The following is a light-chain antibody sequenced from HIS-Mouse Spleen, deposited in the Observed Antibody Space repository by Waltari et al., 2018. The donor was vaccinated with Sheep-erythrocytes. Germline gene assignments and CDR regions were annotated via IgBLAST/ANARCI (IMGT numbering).Light chain of an antibody. J-gene: IGLJ3*02. CDR1: SSDVGSYHL. CDR2: EGS. Sequence: QSALTQPASVSGCPGESITISCTGTSSDVGSYHLVSWYQQHPGKAPKLMIYEGSKRPSGVSNRFSGSKSGNTASLTISGLQAEDEADYYCCSYAGSSTPWVFGGGTKLTVL. CDR3: CSYAGSSTPWV. V-gene: IGLV2-23*01.